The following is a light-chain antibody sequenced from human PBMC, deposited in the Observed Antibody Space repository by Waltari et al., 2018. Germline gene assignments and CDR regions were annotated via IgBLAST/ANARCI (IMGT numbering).Light chain of an antibody. CDR3: AAWDDSLSGRV. CDR1: SSNIENNY. J-gene: IGLJ3*02. V-gene: IGLV1-47*01. CDR2: RNN. Sequence: QSVLTQPPSASGPPGQRVTISCSGSSSNIENNYVSWYQQLPGTAPKLLIYRNNQRPSGVPDRFSGSKSGTSASLAISGLRSEDEADYYCAAWDDSLSGRVFGGGTKLTVL.